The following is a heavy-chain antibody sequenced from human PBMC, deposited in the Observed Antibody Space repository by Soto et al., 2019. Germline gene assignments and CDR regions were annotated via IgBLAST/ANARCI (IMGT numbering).Heavy chain of an antibody. Sequence: QVHLVQSGPEVKKPGASVKVSCKASGYTLTSYDINWVRQAAGQGFEWVGWMNPSTGDTGYAQKFQGRVTMTSKASIGTTYMELSSLRSEDTAVYYCARAAPSGYVVDIWGQGTLVTLSS. CDR3: ARAAPSGYVVDI. CDR1: GYTLTSYD. D-gene: IGHD3-22*01. CDR2: MNPSTGDT. J-gene: IGHJ4*02. V-gene: IGHV1-8*01.